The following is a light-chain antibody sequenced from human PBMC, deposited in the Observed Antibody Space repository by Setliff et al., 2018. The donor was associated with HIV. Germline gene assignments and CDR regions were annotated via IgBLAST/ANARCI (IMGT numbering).Light chain of an antibody. J-gene: IGLJ3*02. CDR3: ATWDDSLNGV. Sequence: QSVLTQAPSASGTPGQRVTISCSGSSSNIGRNTVTWYQHLPGTAPKLLIYNNNQRPSGVPDRFSGSKSGTSASLAISGLQSEDEADYYCATWDDSLNGVFGGGT. CDR1: SSNIGRNT. V-gene: IGLV1-44*01. CDR2: NNN.